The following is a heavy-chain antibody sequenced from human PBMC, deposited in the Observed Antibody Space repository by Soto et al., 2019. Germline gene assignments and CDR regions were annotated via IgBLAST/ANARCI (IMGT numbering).Heavy chain of an antibody. CDR1: GYTLTEVS. CDR3: ATAAEVATIPPY. J-gene: IGHJ4*02. CDR2: FDPEDGET. D-gene: IGHD5-12*01. V-gene: IGHV1-24*01. Sequence: ASVQVSCKVSGYTLTEVSMHCVRQAPGKGLEWMGGFDPEDGETIYAQKLQGRVTMTEDTSTDTAYMELSSLRSEDTAVYYCATAAEVATIPPYWGQGTLVTVSS.